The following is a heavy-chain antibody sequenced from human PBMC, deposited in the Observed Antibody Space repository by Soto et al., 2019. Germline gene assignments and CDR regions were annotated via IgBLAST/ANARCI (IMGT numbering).Heavy chain of an antibody. J-gene: IGHJ4*02. V-gene: IGHV5-51*01. CDR3: ARQGDSFSRGDYGIHY. CDR1: GYIFTNYW. Sequence: PGESLKISCKVSGYIFTNYWIHWVRQMPGIGLEWMGIIYPGDSNARYNPSFQGQVTISADRSINTAYLQWSSLEASDTAIYYCARQGDSFSRGDYGIHYPGQAPLLTVSS. D-gene: IGHD4-17*01. CDR2: IYPGDSNA.